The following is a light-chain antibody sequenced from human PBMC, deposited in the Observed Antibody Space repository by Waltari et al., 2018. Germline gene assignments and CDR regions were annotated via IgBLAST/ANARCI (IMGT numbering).Light chain of an antibody. CDR3: QVWHDDIDPGV. V-gene: IGLV3-21*04. Sequence: SYVLTQPPSGSVAPGETASIIGGGDNSGGYSVHWYQQKPGQAPFWVIFYDSDRPSGIPARFSCSNSGNTATLTITSVEAGDEARYYCQVWHDDIDPGVFGTGTEVTVL. CDR2: YDS. J-gene: IGLJ1*01. CDR1: NSGGYS.